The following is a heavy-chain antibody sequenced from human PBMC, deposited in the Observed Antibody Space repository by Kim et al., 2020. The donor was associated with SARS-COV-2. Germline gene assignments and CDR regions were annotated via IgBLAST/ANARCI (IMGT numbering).Heavy chain of an antibody. J-gene: IGHJ4*02. V-gene: IGHV3-30*04. D-gene: IGHD1-26*01. CDR2: ISYDGSNK. CDR3: ASEEVGATRAYFDY. Sequence: GGSLRLSCAASGFTFSSYAMHWVRQAPGKGLEWVADISYDGSNKYYADSVKGRFTISRDNSKNTLYLQMNSLRAEDTAVYYCASEEVGATRAYFDYWGQGTLVTVSS. CDR1: GFTFSSYA.